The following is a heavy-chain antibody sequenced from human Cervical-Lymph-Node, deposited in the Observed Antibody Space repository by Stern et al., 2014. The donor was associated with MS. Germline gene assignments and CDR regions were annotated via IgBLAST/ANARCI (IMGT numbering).Heavy chain of an antibody. CDR3: ARHARGDSYGYNDY. D-gene: IGHD5-18*01. CDR2: IYPGDSDT. Sequence: EVQLVQSGAEVKKPEESLKISCKASGYSFTNHWIGWVRQMSGKGLEWMGVIYPGDSDTRYSPSFQGQVTISADKSISTVYLQWSSLKASDTAMYYCARHARGDSYGYNDYWGQGTLVTVSS. CDR1: GYSFTNHW. V-gene: IGHV5-51*01. J-gene: IGHJ4*02.